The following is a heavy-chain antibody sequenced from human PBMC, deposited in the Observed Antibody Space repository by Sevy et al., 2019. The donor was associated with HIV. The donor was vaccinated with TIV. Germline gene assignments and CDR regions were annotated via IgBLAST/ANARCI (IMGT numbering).Heavy chain of an antibody. CDR3: AINDFWRAYSTVGYFQH. V-gene: IGHV3-48*03. Sequence: GGSLRLSCAASGFTFSSYEMNWVRQAPGKGLEWVSYISSSSSTIFYADSVKGRFTISRDNAKNSLYLQMNSLRAEDTAVYYCAINDFWRAYSTVGYFQHWGQGTLVTVSS. CDR2: ISSSSSTI. CDR1: GFTFSSYE. D-gene: IGHD3-3*01. J-gene: IGHJ1*01.